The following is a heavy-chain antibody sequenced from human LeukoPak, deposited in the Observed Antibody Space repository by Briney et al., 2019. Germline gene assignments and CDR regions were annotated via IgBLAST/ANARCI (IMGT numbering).Heavy chain of an antibody. Sequence: PGGSLRLSCAASGFTFSNARMSWVRQAPGKGLEWVGRIKGKTDGETTDYATHVKGRFTISRDDSKDTLYLQMNSLKTEDTAVYYCTTEGYYVSGIYWGQGTLVTVSS. V-gene: IGHV3-15*01. CDR1: GFTFSNAR. J-gene: IGHJ4*02. CDR2: IKGKTDGETT. D-gene: IGHD3-10*01. CDR3: TTEGYYVSGIY.